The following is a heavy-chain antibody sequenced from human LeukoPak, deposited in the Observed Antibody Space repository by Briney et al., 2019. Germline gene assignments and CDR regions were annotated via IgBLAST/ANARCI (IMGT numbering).Heavy chain of an antibody. CDR3: ARVVWRLWFGELLQIPFDY. V-gene: IGHV1-18*01. CDR2: ISAYNGNT. J-gene: IGHJ4*02. Sequence: ASVKVSCKASGYTFTSYGISWVRQAPGQGLEWMGWISAYNGNTNYAQKLQGRVTMTTDTSTSTAYMELRSLRSDDTAVYYCARVVWRLWFGELLQIPFDYWGQGTLVTVSS. D-gene: IGHD3-10*01. CDR1: GYTFTSYG.